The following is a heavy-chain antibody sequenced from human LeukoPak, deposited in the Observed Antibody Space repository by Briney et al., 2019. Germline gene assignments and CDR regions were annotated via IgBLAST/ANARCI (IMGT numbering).Heavy chain of an antibody. Sequence: GGSLRLSCAASGFTFSSYGMHWVRQAPGKGLEWVAVISYDGSDKYYADSVKGRFTISRDNSKTTLYLQMHSPRAEATAVYYCAKDGLVSSGVFDYCGQGTLVTVSS. V-gene: IGHV3-30*18. CDR3: AKDGLVSSGVFDY. CDR1: GFTFSSYG. CDR2: ISYDGSDK. D-gene: IGHD5/OR15-5a*01. J-gene: IGHJ4*02.